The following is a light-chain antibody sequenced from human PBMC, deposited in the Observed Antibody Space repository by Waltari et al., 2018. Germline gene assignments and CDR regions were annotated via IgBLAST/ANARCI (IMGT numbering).Light chain of an antibody. CDR3: QSYDSGQWV. CDR2: DND. J-gene: IGLJ3*02. CDR1: SSNIGAGSD. Sequence: QSVLTQPPSVSGAPGQRVTISCTGSSSNIGAGSDVHWYQQFSGTAPNPLIFDNDNRPSGVPARFSGSRSGTSAYLAITGLQTDDEADYFCQSYDSGQWVFGGGTKVTVL. V-gene: IGLV1-40*01.